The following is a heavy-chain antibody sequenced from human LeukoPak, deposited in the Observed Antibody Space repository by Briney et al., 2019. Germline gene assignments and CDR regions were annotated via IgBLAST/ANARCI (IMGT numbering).Heavy chain of an antibody. CDR2: IYYSGST. CDR1: GGSISSYY. J-gene: IGHJ6*03. Sequence: SETLSLTCTVSGGSISSYYWSWIRQPPGKGLEWIGYIYYSGSTNFNPSLKSRVTISVDTSKNQFSLKLSSVTAADTAVYYCARGRYSGYNYYMDVWGKGTTVTVSS. CDR3: ARGRYSGYNYYMDV. V-gene: IGHV4-59*01. D-gene: IGHD5-12*01.